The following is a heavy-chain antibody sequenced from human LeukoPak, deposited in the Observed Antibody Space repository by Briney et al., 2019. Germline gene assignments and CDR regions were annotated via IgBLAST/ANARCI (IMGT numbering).Heavy chain of an antibody. CDR1: GFSFSSYS. CDR2: II. J-gene: IGHJ6*04. V-gene: IGHV3-48*01. Sequence: GGSLRLSCAASGFSFSSYSMNWVRQAPGKGLEWVSYIISYADSVKGRFTISRDNAKNSLYLQMNSLRAEDTAVYYCAELGITMIGGVWGKGTTVTISS. CDR3: AELGITMIGGV. D-gene: IGHD3-10*02.